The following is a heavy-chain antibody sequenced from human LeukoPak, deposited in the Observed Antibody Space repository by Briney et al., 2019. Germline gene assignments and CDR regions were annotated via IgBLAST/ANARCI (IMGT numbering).Heavy chain of an antibody. CDR2: INPNSGGT. V-gene: IGHV1-2*02. J-gene: IGHJ4*02. CDR3: AREGVVAPHDY. Sequence: ASAKVSCKASGYTFTGYYMHWVRQAPGQGLEWMGWINPNSGGTNYAQKFQGRVTMTRDTSISTAYMELRSLRSDDTAVYHCAREGVVAPHDYWGQGTLVTVSS. D-gene: IGHD3-22*01. CDR1: GYTFTGYY.